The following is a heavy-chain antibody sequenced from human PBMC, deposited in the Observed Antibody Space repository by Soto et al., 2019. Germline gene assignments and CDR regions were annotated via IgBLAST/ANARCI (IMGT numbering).Heavy chain of an antibody. V-gene: IGHV5-51*01. CDR1: GYSFTSYW. CDR2: IYPGDSDT. D-gene: IGHD2-15*01. CDR3: AISIMGRYCSGGSCYSGYYFDN. J-gene: IGHJ4*02. Sequence: GESLKIACKGSGYSFTSYWIGWVRQMPGKGLEWMGIIYPGDSDTRYSPSFQGQVTISADKSISTAYLQWSSLKAPDTAMYYCAISIMGRYCSGGSCYSGYYFDNWGQGTLVTVSS.